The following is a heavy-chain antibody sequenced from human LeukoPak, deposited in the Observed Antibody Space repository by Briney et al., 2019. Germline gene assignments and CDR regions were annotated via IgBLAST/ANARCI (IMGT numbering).Heavy chain of an antibody. Sequence: PGGSLRLSCAASGFTFSSYAMSWVRQSPGKGLEWVSAISGSGGSTYYADSVKGRFTISRDNSKNTLYLQMNSLRAEDTAVYYCATAGYSYDNYFDYWGQGTLVTVSS. V-gene: IGHV3-23*01. D-gene: IGHD5-18*01. CDR1: GFTFSSYA. CDR3: ATAGYSYDNYFDY. J-gene: IGHJ4*02. CDR2: ISGSGGST.